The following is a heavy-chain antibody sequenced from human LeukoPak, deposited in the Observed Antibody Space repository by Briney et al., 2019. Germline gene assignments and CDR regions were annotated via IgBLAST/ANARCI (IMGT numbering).Heavy chain of an antibody. CDR3: ARHDGRGGNTMGALDS. Sequence: SGTLSLTYTVSGGSISSGSHHWGWFRQSPGKGLEWIGSLYYSRTTYYNPSLNSRVTISVVTSKNQFSLQLNSVTAADTAVYYCARHDGRGGNTMGALDSWGQGSLVTVSS. J-gene: IGHJ4*02. CDR1: GGSISSGSHH. D-gene: IGHD3-3*01. CDR2: LYYSRTT. V-gene: IGHV4-39*01.